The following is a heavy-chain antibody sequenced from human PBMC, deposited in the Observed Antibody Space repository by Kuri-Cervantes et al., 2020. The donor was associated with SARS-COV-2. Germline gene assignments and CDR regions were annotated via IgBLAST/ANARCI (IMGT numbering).Heavy chain of an antibody. CDR2: FDPQSDEK. CDR3: ATESISVIVIYAFYF. V-gene: IGHV1-24*01. CDR1: GHTLTELP. J-gene: IGHJ3*01. D-gene: IGHD3-22*01. Sequence: ASVKVSCKVSGHTLTELPMHWVRQAPGKGLEWMGSFDPQSDEKIYAQKFEGRVTMTEDTSTDTAYLELSSLRSADTAVYYCATESISVIVIYAFYFWGQGTLVTVSS.